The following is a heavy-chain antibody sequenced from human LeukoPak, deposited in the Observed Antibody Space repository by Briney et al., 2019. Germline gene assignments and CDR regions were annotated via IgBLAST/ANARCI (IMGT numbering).Heavy chain of an antibody. CDR2: ISWDGGST. V-gene: IGHV3-43*01. CDR1: GFTFDEYT. CDR3: AKDMGRDGYNSYYFDY. J-gene: IGHJ4*02. D-gene: IGHD5-24*01. Sequence: GGSLRLSCAASGFTFDEYTMLWVRHAPAKGLECVSLISWDGGSTYYADSVKGRFTISRDNSKNSLYLQMNSLRTEDTALYYCAKDMGRDGYNSYYFDYWGQGTLVTVSS.